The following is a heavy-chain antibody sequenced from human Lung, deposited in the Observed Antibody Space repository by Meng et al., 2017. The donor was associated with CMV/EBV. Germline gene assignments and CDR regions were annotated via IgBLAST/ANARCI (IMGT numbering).Heavy chain of an antibody. D-gene: IGHD1-1*01. CDR1: GYRFTAYY. CDR2: INANTGGT. Sequence: ASXXVSXKASGYRFTAYYLHWVRQAPGQRLEWMGWINANTGGTNYPQKFQGRVTMTRDTSISTAYMELGRLTSEDRDVYYCARGTGGGGDALDIWGQGTXVTVSS. CDR3: ARGTGGGGDALDI. J-gene: IGHJ3*02. V-gene: IGHV1-2*02.